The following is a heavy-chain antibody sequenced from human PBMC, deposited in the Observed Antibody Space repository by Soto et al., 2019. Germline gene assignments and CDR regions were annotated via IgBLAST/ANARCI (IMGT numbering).Heavy chain of an antibody. CDR2: ISGSGGST. J-gene: IGHJ6*02. Sequence: GGSLRLSCAASGFTFSSYAMSWVRQAPGKGLEWVSAISGSGGSTYYADSVKGRFTISRDNSKNTLYLQMNSLRAEDTAVYYCAKAHPIAAAGTAHQGLWRFGMDVWGQGTTVTVSS. V-gene: IGHV3-23*01. D-gene: IGHD6-13*01. CDR3: AKAHPIAAAGTAHQGLWRFGMDV. CDR1: GFTFSSYA.